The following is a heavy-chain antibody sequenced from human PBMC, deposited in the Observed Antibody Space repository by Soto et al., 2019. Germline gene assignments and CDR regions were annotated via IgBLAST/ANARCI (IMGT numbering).Heavy chain of an antibody. CDR2: ISHSGST. D-gene: IGHD2-8*01. Sequence: SETLSLTCAVYGGSFSGYYWSWIRQPPGKGLERIGEISHSGSTNYNPSLKSRVTISVDTSKNHFSLRLSSVTAADTAVYYCSRGLVVLMVYAIAPIPGYSYDYWGQGTLVTVSS. V-gene: IGHV4-34*01. J-gene: IGHJ4*02. CDR3: SRGLVVLMVYAIAPIPGYSYDY. CDR1: GGSFSGYY.